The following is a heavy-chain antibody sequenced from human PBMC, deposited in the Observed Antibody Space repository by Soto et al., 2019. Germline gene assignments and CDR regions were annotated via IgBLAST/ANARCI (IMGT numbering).Heavy chain of an antibody. CDR3: ARFTGRGEGIDSHYEWLSASDAFEL. Sequence: SETLSLTCAVSGGSISSGGYSWSWIRQPPGKGLEWIGYIYYSGSTYYNPSLKSRATISVDSSQNQFSLKLNSVTAADTDVYYCARFTGRGEGIDSHYEWLSASDAFELWGKGTMVTVS. CDR2: IYYSGST. CDR1: GGSISSGGYS. V-gene: IGHV4-30-4*07. J-gene: IGHJ3*01. D-gene: IGHD5-12*01.